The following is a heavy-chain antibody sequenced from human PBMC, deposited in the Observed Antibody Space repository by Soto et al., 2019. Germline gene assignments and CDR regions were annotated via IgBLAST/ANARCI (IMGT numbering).Heavy chain of an antibody. J-gene: IGHJ5*02. D-gene: IGHD3-3*01. CDR2: TYYRSKRYN. CDR3: AREGFLRIDSAYSWFDP. Sequence: SQTLSLTCAISGDSVSSDRAAWNWIRQSPSRGHEWLGRTYYRSKRYNDYAVSVKSRITISADSSNNQFPLRLNSVAPEDTAVYYWAREGFLRIDSAYSWFDPGGQGTLVTISS. CDR1: GDSVSSDRAA. V-gene: IGHV6-1*01.